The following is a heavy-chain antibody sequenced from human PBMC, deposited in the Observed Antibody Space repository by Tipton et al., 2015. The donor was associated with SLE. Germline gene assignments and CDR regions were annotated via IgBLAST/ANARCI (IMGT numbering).Heavy chain of an antibody. CDR2: ISAYNGNT. CDR1: GYTFTSYG. D-gene: IGHD2-2*01. CDR3: ARVGGYCSSTSCYAGYFDY. J-gene: IGHJ4*02. Sequence: QLVQSGAEVKKLGASVKVSCKASGYTFTSYGISWVRQAPGQGLEWMGWISAYNGNTNYAQKLQGRVTMTTDTSTSTAYMELRSLRSDDTAVYYCARVGGYCSSTSCYAGYFDYWGQGTLVTVSS. V-gene: IGHV1-18*01.